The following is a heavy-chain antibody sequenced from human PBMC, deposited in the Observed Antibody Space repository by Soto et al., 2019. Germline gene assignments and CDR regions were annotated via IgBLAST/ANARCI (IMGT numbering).Heavy chain of an antibody. CDR2: MNPSSGET. CDR3: ALVSAYGSPWVPFAF. D-gene: IGHD6-19*01. Sequence: GASVKVSCKASGYTFTNYDIHWVRQATGQGLEWIGWMNPSSGETGYAQKFRGRVAMTRDTSISTAYMELSSLGSEVTAGYYCALVSAYGSPWVPFAFRGRGNLVTVS. CDR1: GYTFTNYD. J-gene: IGHJ4*02. V-gene: IGHV1-8*01.